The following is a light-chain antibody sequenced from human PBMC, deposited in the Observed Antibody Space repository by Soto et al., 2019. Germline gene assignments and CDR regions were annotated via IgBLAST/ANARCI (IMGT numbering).Light chain of an antibody. CDR3: SSDAGNNV. Sequence: QSVLTQPPSASGSPGQSITISCTGTSSDVGGYNYVSWYQQHPGKAPKLMIYEVSKRPSGVPYRFSGSKSSNTASLTVSGLQDEDDAYYICSSDAGNNVFGRGTKLTVL. CDR2: EVS. V-gene: IGLV2-8*01. J-gene: IGLJ3*02. CDR1: SSDVGGYNY.